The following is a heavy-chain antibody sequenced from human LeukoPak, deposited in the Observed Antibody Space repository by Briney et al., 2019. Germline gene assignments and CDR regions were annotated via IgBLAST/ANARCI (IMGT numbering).Heavy chain of an antibody. D-gene: IGHD3-16*01. J-gene: IGHJ4*02. CDR3: ARAAGYDYVFRFDY. CDR2: INPNSGGT. Sequence: ASVKVSCKASGCTFTGYYMHWVRQAPGQGLEWMGWINPNSGGTNYAQKFQGRVTMTRDTSISTAYMELSRLRSDDTAVYYCARAAGYDYVFRFDYWGQGTLVTVSS. CDR1: GCTFTGYY. V-gene: IGHV1-2*02.